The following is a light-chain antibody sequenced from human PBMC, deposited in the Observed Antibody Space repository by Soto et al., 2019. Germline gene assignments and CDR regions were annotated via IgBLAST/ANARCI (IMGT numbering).Light chain of an antibody. Sequence: DIQMTQSPSTLSASVGDIVTITCRASQSISSWLAWYQQKPGKAPKLLIYDASSLESGVPSRFSGSGSGTEFTLTISSLQPDDVATYYCQQYNSYPGTFGQGTKVDIK. CDR3: QQYNSYPGT. J-gene: IGKJ1*01. CDR1: QSISSW. CDR2: DAS. V-gene: IGKV1-5*01.